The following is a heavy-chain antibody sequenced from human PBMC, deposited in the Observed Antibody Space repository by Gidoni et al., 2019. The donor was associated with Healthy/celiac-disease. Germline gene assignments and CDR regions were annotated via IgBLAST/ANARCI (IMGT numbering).Heavy chain of an antibody. CDR2: IDPSDSYT. V-gene: IGHV5-10-1*01. Sequence: EAQLAQSGAEVTTPGEALRLSGKGSGYSFTSYRISRVRQRPGKGLEWMGRIDPSDSYTNYSPSFQGHVTISADKSISTAYLQWSSLKASDTAMYYCASGAIARKLAPSHWGQGTLVTVSS. CDR1: GYSFTSYR. J-gene: IGHJ4*02. CDR3: ASGAIARKLAPSH. D-gene: IGHD1-26*01.